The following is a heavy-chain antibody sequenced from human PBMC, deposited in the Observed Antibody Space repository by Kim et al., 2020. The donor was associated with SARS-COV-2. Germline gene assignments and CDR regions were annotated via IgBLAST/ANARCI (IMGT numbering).Heavy chain of an antibody. CDR2: ISGSDGST. D-gene: IGHD3-22*01. CDR3: AKHFGSSGSEFQH. CDR1: GFTFSAYA. V-gene: IGHV3-23*01. J-gene: IGHJ1*01. Sequence: GGSLRLSCAASGFTFSAYAMSWVRQAPGMGLEWVSGISGSDGSTYYADSAKGRFIISRDNSKNTLHLQMNSLRAEDTAVYYCAKHFGSSGSEFQHWGQGTLVTVSS.